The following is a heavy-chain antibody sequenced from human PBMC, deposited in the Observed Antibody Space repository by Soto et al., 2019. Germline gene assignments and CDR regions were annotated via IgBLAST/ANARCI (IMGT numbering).Heavy chain of an antibody. V-gene: IGHV3-53*01. Sequence: EVQLVESGGGLIQPGESLRLSCAASGFTVSISSMSWVRQAPGKGLEWVSTIYRDGSTYYADSVEGRFTISRDNSKNALYLQMNSLRAEDTATYDCARGKGIGWYESSDYWGQGTLVTVSS. D-gene: IGHD6-19*01. CDR2: IYRDGST. CDR1: GFTVSISS. J-gene: IGHJ4*02. CDR3: ARGKGIGWYESSDY.